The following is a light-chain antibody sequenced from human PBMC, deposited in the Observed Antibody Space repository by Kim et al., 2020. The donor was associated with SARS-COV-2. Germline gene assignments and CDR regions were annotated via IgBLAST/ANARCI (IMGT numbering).Light chain of an antibody. CDR3: QQGYST. CDR2: GAS. CDR1: QSISTY. J-gene: IGKJ2*01. V-gene: IGKV1-39*01. Sequence: DIQMTQSPSSLSASVGDRVTITCRARQSISTYLNWYQQKPGKAPKLLIYGASNLPSEVPLRFSGSGSGTDFTLTISTLQPEDFGTYYCQQGYSTFGQGTKLEI.